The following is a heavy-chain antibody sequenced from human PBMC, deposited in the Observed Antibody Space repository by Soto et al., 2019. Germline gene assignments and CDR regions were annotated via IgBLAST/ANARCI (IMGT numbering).Heavy chain of an antibody. J-gene: IGHJ3*02. CDR3: ARGHEYGGNSDAFDI. CDR1: GRTFSTYA. V-gene: IGHV1-69*12. CDR2: ILPVFGTA. D-gene: IGHD4-17*01. Sequence: QVQLVQSGAEVXXXXXXVKVSCRASGRTFSTYAMAWLRQAPGQGLEWMGGILPVFGTADYAPKFQGRVTITADESTNTAYLELSSLTSEDTAVYYCARGHEYGGNSDAFDIWGQGTMVTVSS.